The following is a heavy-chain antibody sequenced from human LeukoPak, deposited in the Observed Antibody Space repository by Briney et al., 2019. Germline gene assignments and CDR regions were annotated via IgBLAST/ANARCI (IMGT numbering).Heavy chain of an antibody. J-gene: IGHJ4*02. D-gene: IGHD6-6*01. Sequence: GGALRLSCAASGFTFSTSWMSWVRHAPGKGLEWVATINQDESKTYYVDSVRGRFTISRDNAKNSLYLQMNSLRADDTAVYFCAREYSSSARDYWGQGTLVTVSS. CDR3: AREYSSSARDY. CDR1: GFTFSTSW. CDR2: INQDESKT. V-gene: IGHV3-7*05.